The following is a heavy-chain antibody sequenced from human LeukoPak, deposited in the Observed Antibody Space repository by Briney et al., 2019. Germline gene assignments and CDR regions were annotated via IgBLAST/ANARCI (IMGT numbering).Heavy chain of an antibody. V-gene: IGHV1-46*01. Sequence: ASVKVSCKASGYTFTSYYMHWVRQAPGQGLEWIGIINPGGGSTGYAQKFQGRVTMTRDTSTSTVYMELSSLRSEDTAVYYCARQGPSASFDYWGQGTLVTVSS. CDR1: GYTFTSYY. CDR2: INPGGGST. J-gene: IGHJ4*02. D-gene: IGHD6-19*01. CDR3: ARQGPSASFDY.